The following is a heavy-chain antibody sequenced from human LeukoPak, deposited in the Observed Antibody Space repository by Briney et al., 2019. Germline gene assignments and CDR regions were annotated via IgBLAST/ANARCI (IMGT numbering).Heavy chain of an antibody. D-gene: IGHD1-26*01. Sequence: GGSLRLSCAASGFTFSSYLMHWVRQAPGKGLVWVSRINSDGSGTSYADSVKGRFTISRDNAKNTLYLQMNSLRAEDTAVYFCAIGSMGAWTDYWGQGTLVTVSS. CDR3: AIGSMGAWTDY. CDR2: INSDGSGT. CDR1: GFTFSSYL. V-gene: IGHV3-74*01. J-gene: IGHJ4*02.